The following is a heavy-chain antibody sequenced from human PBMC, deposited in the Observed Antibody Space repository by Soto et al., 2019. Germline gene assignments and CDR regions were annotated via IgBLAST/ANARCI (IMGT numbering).Heavy chain of an antibody. V-gene: IGHV3-15*07. Sequence: EVQLVESGGGLVKPGGSLRLSCAASGFTFSNAWMNWVRQAPGKGLEWVGRIKSKTDGGTTDYAAPVKGRFTISRDDSKNTLYLQMNSLKTEDTAVYYCNTESQPRAYPGPGFGEPHYWGQGTLVTVSS. J-gene: IGHJ4*02. CDR3: NTESQPRAYPGPGFGEPHY. CDR1: GFTFSNAW. CDR2: IKSKTDGGTT. D-gene: IGHD3-10*01.